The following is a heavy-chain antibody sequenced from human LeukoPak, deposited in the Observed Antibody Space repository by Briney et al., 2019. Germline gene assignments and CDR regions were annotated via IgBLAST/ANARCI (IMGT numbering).Heavy chain of an antibody. V-gene: IGHV3-48*03. CDR3: ARGLRGWGATTYFDY. J-gene: IGHJ4*02. CDR2: ISSSGSTI. CDR1: GFTFSSYE. D-gene: IGHD1-26*01. Sequence: PGGSLRLSCAASGFTFSSYEMNWVRQAPGKGLEWVSYISSSGSTIYYADSVKGRFTISRDNAKNSLYLQMNSLRAEDTAVYYCARGLRGWGATTYFDYWGQGTLVTVSS.